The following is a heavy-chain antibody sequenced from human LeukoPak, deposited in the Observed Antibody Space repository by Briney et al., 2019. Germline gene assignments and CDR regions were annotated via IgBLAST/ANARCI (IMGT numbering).Heavy chain of an antibody. J-gene: IGHJ6*03. CDR3: ARGGFNMVRGVIIPSNSYFYYMDI. D-gene: IGHD3-10*01. CDR2: ITSGDFV. V-gene: IGHV3-69-1*01. Sequence: GGSLRLSCAASGFNFGADSMNWVRQAPGKGLKSVSSITSGDFVGSADALKGRFTISRDNAKSSLYLEMNSLRADDAAVYYCARGGFNMVRGVIIPSNSYFYYMDIWGKGTTVTVSS. CDR1: GFNFGADS.